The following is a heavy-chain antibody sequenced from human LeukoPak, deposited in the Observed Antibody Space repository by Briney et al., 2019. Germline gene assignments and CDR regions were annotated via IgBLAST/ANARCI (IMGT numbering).Heavy chain of an antibody. CDR1: GGSFSGYY. CDR3: VSSDSQEYYFDY. Sequence: SETLSLTCAVYGGSFSGYYWSWIRQPPGKGLEWIGEINHSGSTNYNPSLKGRVTISVDTSKNQFSLKLSSVTAADTAVYYCVSSDSQEYYFDYWGQGTLVTVSS. J-gene: IGHJ4*02. V-gene: IGHV4-34*01. D-gene: IGHD2-15*01. CDR2: INHSGST.